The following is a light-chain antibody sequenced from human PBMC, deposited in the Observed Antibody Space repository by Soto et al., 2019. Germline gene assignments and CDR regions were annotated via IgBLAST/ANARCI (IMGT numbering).Light chain of an antibody. CDR3: QQYNIYPLT. CDR1: QGISSY. V-gene: IGKV1-9*01. Sequence: DIQLTQSPSFLSASLGDRITITCRASQGISSYLAWYQQKPGKAPNLLIYAASTLQSGVPSRFSGSGSGTEFTLTISSLQPEDFATYHCQQYNIYPLTFGPGTKVEIK. J-gene: IGKJ3*01. CDR2: AAS.